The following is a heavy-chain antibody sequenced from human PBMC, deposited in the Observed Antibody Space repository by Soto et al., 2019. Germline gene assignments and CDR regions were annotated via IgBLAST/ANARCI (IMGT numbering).Heavy chain of an antibody. CDR3: AHSYESSGYYASNLHS. CDR2: IYWDDDK. J-gene: IGHJ4*02. V-gene: IGHV2-5*02. Sequence: QITLKESGPPLVKPTQTLTLTCTFSGFSLSTSGVGVGWIRQPPGKALEWLALIYWDDDKRYSPSLKSRLTITKDNPKSQVVFTLINMDPVDTATYCCAHSYESSGYYASNLHSWGQGTLVTVSS. D-gene: IGHD3-22*01. CDR1: GFSLSTSGVG.